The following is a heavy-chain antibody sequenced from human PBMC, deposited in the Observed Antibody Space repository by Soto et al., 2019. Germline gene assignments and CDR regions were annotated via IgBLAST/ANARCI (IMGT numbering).Heavy chain of an antibody. Sequence: EVQLLESGGGLVQPGGSLRLSCGASGFTFSSYAMSWVRQAPGKGLEWVSGISGSDGSTYYADSVKGRFTISRDNSKNTLYLQMNIPRAKDTAVYYSAKDSSYPVAEPDYWGQGTLVTVSS. J-gene: IGHJ4*02. CDR1: GFTFSSYA. V-gene: IGHV3-23*01. D-gene: IGHD2-15*01. CDR2: ISGSDGST. CDR3: AKDSSYPVAEPDY.